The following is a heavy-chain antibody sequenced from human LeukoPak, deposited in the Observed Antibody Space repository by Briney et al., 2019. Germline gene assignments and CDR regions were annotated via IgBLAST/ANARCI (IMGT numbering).Heavy chain of an antibody. V-gene: IGHV3-23*01. D-gene: IGHD3-22*01. CDR3: ARDRVGDYYDSSGYPFGY. CDR2: ISGSGGST. Sequence: GGSLRLSYPASGFTFSSYAMSWVRQAPGKGLEWVSAISGSGGSTYYADSVKGRFTISRDNAKNSLYLQMNSLRAEDTAVYYCARDRVGDYYDSSGYPFGYWGQGTLVTVSS. J-gene: IGHJ4*02. CDR1: GFTFSSYA.